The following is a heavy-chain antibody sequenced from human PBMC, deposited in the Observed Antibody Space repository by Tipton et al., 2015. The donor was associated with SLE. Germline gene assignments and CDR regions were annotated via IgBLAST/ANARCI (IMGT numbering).Heavy chain of an antibody. V-gene: IGHV5-51*03. CDR1: GYSFSSYW. Sequence: QLVQSGAEVKKPGESLKISCTASGYSFSSYWIGWVRQMPGKGLEWMGIIHPGNSDTTYRPSFQGQVTISADKSINTAYLQWNSLKASDTAIYYCVLPGWSWGQGTLVTVSA. CDR3: VLPGWS. CDR2: IHPGNSDT. D-gene: IGHD2-15*01. J-gene: IGHJ5*02.